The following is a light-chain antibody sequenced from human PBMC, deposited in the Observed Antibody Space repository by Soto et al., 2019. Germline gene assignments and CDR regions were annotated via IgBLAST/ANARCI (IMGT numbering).Light chain of an antibody. CDR2: EVS. V-gene: IGLV2-14*01. Sequence: QSVLTQPASVSGSPGQSITISCTGTSSDVGGYNYVSWFQQHPGKAPKLMISEVSNRPSGVSNRFSGSKSGNTASLTISGLQAEDEADYYCSSYTSSSTHWVFGGGTKLTVL. J-gene: IGLJ3*02. CDR3: SSYTSSSTHWV. CDR1: SSDVGGYNY.